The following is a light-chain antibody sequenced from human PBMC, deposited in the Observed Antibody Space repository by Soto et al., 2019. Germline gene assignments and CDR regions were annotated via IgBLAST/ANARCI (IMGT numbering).Light chain of an antibody. CDR1: QGIRNY. V-gene: IGKV1-9*01. Sequence: DIQLTQSPAFLSASIGDRVTITCRASQGIRNYLAWYQQQPGKAPKLLIYGASTLQSGVSSRFSGSGSGTEFTLTISSLQAEDFSTYYCQQDTTYPVTFGPGTKVDIK. CDR3: QQDTTYPVT. J-gene: IGKJ3*01. CDR2: GAS.